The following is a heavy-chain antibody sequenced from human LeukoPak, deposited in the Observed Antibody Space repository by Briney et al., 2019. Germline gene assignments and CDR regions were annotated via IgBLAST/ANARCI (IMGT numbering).Heavy chain of an antibody. D-gene: IGHD1-26*01. CDR3: ALFSRGSDY. Sequence: PSETLSLTCAVYGGSFSGYYWSWIRQPPGKGLEWIGEINHSGSTKYNPSLKSRLTMSVDTSRSQFSLKLTSVTTADTAVYYCALFSRGSDYWGQGTLITVSS. V-gene: IGHV4-34*01. CDR1: GGSFSGYY. CDR2: INHSGST. J-gene: IGHJ4*02.